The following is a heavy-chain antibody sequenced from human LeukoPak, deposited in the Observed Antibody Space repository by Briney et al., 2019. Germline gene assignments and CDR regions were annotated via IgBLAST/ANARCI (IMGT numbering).Heavy chain of an antibody. Sequence: GGSLRLSCAASGFTFSSYSMNWVRQAPGKGLEWVSSISSSSSYIYYADSVKGRFTISRDNAKNSLYLQMNSLRAEDTAVYYCARGAAGTPLDAFDIWGQGTMVTVSS. V-gene: IGHV3-21*01. CDR2: ISSSSSYI. CDR3: ARGAAGTPLDAFDI. CDR1: GFTFSSYS. D-gene: IGHD6-13*01. J-gene: IGHJ3*02.